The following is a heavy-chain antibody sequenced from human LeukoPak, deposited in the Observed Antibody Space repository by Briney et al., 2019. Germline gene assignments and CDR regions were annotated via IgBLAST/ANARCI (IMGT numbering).Heavy chain of an antibody. CDR2: IIPIFGTA. D-gene: IGHD2-2*01. CDR3: AIRYCSSTSCYSDSYYYYYYMDV. V-gene: IGHV1-69*05. Sequence: ASVKVSCKASGYTFTSYDINWVRQAPGQGLEWMGGIIPIFGTANYAQKFQGRVTITTDESTSTAYMELSSLRSEDTAVYYCAIRYCSSTSCYSDSYYYYYYMDVWGKGTTVTVSS. CDR1: GYTFTSYD. J-gene: IGHJ6*03.